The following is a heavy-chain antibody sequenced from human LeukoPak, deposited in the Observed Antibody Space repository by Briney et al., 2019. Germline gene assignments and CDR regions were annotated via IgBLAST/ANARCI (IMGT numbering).Heavy chain of an antibody. CDR1: GYTFTGYY. V-gene: IGHV1-2*02. Sequence: ASVKVSCKASGYTFTGYYMHWVRQAPGQGLEWMGWINPNSGGTNDAQKFQGRVTMTRDTSISTAHMELSRLRSDDTAVYYCARVGETSCMDVWGKGTTVTVSS. CDR3: ARVGETSCMDV. D-gene: IGHD2-2*01. J-gene: IGHJ6*04. CDR2: INPNSGGT.